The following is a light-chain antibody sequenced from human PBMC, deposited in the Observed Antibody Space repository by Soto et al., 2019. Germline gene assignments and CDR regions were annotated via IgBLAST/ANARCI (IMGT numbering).Light chain of an antibody. J-gene: IGKJ3*01. Sequence: EIVLTQSPGTLSLSPGERVTLSCRASQSVTRSFLAWYQQKPGQAPRLLIYGASSRATGIPDRFSGSGSGPDFTLTISRLEPEDFAVYYCHQYGSSPQAFGPGTKVDIK. CDR1: QSVTRSF. CDR3: HQYGSSPQA. V-gene: IGKV3-20*01. CDR2: GAS.